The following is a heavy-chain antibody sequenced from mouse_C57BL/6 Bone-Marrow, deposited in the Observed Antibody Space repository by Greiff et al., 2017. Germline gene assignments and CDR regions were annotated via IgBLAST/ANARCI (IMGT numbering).Heavy chain of an antibody. D-gene: IGHD2-5*01. CDR2: IWSGGST. CDR3: ARNTYYSNSLYAMDY. Sequence: VHLVESGPGLVQPSQSLSITCTVSGFSLTSYGVHWVRQSPGKGLEWLGVIWSGGSTDYNAAFISRLSISKDNSKSQVFFKMNSLQADDTAIYYCARNTYYSNSLYAMDYWGQGTSVTVSS. J-gene: IGHJ4*01. CDR1: GFSLTSYG. V-gene: IGHV2-2*01.